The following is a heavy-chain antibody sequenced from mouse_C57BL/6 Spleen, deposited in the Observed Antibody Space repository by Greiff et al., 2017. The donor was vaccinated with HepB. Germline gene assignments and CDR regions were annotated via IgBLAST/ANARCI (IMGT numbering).Heavy chain of an antibody. CDR2: IWSGGST. V-gene: IGHV2-2*01. CDR1: GFSLTSYG. CDR3: ARNEGNWDGGRGWFAY. J-gene: IGHJ3*01. Sequence: VQRVESGPGLVQPSQSLSITCTVSGFSLTSYGVHWVRQSPGKGLEWLGVIWSGGSTDYNAAFISRLSISKDNSKSQVFFKMNSLQADDTAIYYCARNEGNWDGGRGWFAYWGQGTLVTVSA. D-gene: IGHD4-1*01.